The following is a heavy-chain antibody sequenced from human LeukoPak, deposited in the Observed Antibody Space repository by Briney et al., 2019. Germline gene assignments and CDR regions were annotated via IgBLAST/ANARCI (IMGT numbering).Heavy chain of an antibody. CDR2: INPNSGGT. CDR3: ARDVGRLVIVGATGHFDY. V-gene: IGHV1-2*02. J-gene: IGHJ4*02. Sequence: GASVKVSCKASGYSFSDYPIHWVRQAPGQGLEWVGWINPNSGGTNYAQKFQGRVTMTRDTSISTAYMELSRLRSDDTAVYYCARDVGRLVIVGATGHFDYWGQGTLVTVSS. CDR1: GYSFSDYP. D-gene: IGHD1-26*01.